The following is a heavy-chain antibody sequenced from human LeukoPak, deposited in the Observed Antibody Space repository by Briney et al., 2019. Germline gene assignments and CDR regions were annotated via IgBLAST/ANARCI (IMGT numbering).Heavy chain of an antibody. V-gene: IGHV4-34*01. CDR1: GGSFSGYY. J-gene: IGHJ6*03. CDR3: ASSLPRYYYYYYYMDV. D-gene: IGHD2-15*01. CDR2: INHSEST. Sequence: SETLSLTCAVYGGSFSGYYWSWIRQPPGKGLEWIGEINHSESTNYNPSLKSRVTISVDTSKNQFSLKLSSVTAANTAVYYCASSLPRYYYYYYYMDVWGKGTTVTVSS.